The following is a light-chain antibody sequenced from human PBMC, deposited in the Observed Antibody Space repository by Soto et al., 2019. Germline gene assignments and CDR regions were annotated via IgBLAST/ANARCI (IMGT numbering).Light chain of an antibody. CDR2: GAS. J-gene: IGKJ5*01. CDR3: QQYDRSPFT. V-gene: IGKV3-20*01. Sequence: EIVLTQSPGTLSLSPGERATLSCRASQSVSRTYLAWYQQTPGQAPRLLIYGASNRATGAPDRCSGSGSGTDFTLTISGLEPEDFAVYYCQQYDRSPFTFGQGTRLEIK. CDR1: QSVSRTY.